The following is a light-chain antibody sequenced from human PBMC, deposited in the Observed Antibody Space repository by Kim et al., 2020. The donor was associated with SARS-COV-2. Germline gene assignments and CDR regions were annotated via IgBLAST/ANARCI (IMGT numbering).Light chain of an antibody. CDR1: QSVTNNY. Sequence: EIVLTQSPGTLSLSPGERATVSCRASQSVTNNYLAWYQQKPGQAPRLLIYGASSRFTGIPDRFSGSGSGTDFTLTISRLEPEDFAVYYCQQYGSGRTFGQGTKVDIK. CDR3: QQYGSGRT. V-gene: IGKV3-20*01. CDR2: GAS. J-gene: IGKJ1*01.